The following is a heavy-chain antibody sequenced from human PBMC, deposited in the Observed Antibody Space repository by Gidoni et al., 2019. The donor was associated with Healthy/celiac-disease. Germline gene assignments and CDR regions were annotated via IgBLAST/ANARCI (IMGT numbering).Heavy chain of an antibody. Sequence: QVQLVQSGAEVKKPGASVKVSCKASGYTFTSHGISWVRPAPGQGLEWMGWISAYNGNTNYAQKLQGRVTMTTDTSTSTAYMELRSLRSDDTAVYYCAIFRGQQLVDFHYYGMDVWGQGTTVTVSS. CDR2: ISAYNGNT. CDR3: AIFRGQQLVDFHYYGMDV. J-gene: IGHJ6*02. D-gene: IGHD6-13*01. V-gene: IGHV1-18*01. CDR1: GYTFTSHG.